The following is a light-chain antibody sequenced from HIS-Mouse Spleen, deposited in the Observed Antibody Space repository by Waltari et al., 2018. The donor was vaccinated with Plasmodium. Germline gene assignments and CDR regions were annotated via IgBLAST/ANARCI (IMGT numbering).Light chain of an antibody. CDR2: DVS. CDR1: SSDVGVYNY. Sequence: QSALTQPRPVSGSPGQSVTISCPGTSSDVGVYNYVPWYQQHPGKAPNLMIYDVSKRPSGVPDRFSGSKSGNTASLTISGLQAEDEADYYCCSYAGSYTYVFGTGTKVTVL. CDR3: CSYAGSYTYV. J-gene: IGLJ1*01. V-gene: IGLV2-11*01.